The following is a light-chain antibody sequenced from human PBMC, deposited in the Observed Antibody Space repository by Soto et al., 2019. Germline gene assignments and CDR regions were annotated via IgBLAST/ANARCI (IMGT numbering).Light chain of an antibody. Sequence: EIVMTQSPATLSVSPGERATLSCRASQSVRSNLAWYQQKPGQAPRLLIYGASTRATGIPATFSGSGSGTQFTLTIRSLQSEDFAVYYCQQYNNWPAITFGQGTRREIK. CDR2: GAS. V-gene: IGKV3D-15*01. CDR3: QQYNNWPAIT. J-gene: IGKJ5*01. CDR1: QSVRSN.